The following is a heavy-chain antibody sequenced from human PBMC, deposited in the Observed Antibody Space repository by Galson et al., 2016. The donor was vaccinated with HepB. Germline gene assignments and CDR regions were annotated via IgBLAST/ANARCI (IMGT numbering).Heavy chain of an antibody. V-gene: IGHV4-4*07. J-gene: IGHJ6*02. CDR2: IYTSGNT. CDR1: VGSISDYN. D-gene: IGHD3-3*01. CDR3: ARDPTYDDFWSAYRADGMDV. Sequence: SETLSLTCTVSVGSISDYNWSWIRQPAGKGLEWIGRIYTSGNTKYNPSLKSRVTMSVDTSKNQVSLRLSSVTAADTAVYYCARDPTYDDFWSAYRADGMDVWGLGTTVTVSS.